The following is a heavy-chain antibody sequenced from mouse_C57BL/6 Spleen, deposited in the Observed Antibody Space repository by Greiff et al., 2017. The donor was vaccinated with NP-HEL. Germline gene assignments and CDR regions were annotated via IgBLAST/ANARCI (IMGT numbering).Heavy chain of an antibody. J-gene: IGHJ4*01. Sequence: VQLQQSGAELVKPGASVKISCKASGYTFTSYWMHWVKQRPGQGLEWIGAIYPGNSDTSYNQKFKGKAKLTAVTSASTAYMELSSLTNEDSAVYYCTRSVVRYAMDYWGQGTSVTVSS. CDR1: GYTFTSYW. CDR2: IYPGNSDT. D-gene: IGHD1-1*02. V-gene: IGHV1-5*01. CDR3: TRSVVRYAMDY.